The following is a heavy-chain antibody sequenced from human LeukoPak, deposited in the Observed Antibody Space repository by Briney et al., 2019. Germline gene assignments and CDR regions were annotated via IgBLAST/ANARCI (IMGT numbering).Heavy chain of an antibody. CDR2: INSDGSST. CDR3: ARAPVQYCGGDCGAFDI. D-gene: IGHD2-21*02. Sequence: GGSLRLSCAASGFTFSSYWMHWVRQAPGKGLVWVSRINSDGSSTTYADSVKGRFTISRDNAKKTLYLQMNSLRAGDTAVFYCARAPVQYCGGDCGAFDIWGQGTMVTVSS. J-gene: IGHJ3*02. CDR1: GFTFSSYW. V-gene: IGHV3-74*01.